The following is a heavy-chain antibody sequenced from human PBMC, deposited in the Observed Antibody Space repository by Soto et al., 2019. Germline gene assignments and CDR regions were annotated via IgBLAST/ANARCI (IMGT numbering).Heavy chain of an antibody. V-gene: IGHV4-4*02. CDR2: ISHSGTS. D-gene: IGHD3-9*01. CDR1: GGSISSSHW. Sequence: QVQLQESGPGLVKPSGTLSLTCAVSGGSISSSHWWTWVRPSPGKGLEYIGEISHSGTSNSNPSLKGRVTLSVDKSKNHFSVSLTAVTAADTAVYYCARVVLTITRGAFAAWCQGTLVIVSS. CDR3: ARVVLTITRGAFAA. J-gene: IGHJ3*01.